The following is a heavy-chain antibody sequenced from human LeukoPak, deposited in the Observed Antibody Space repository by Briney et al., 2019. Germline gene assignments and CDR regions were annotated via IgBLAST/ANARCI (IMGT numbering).Heavy chain of an antibody. V-gene: IGHV4-61*02. CDR3: ARDRGIVVGFDY. Sequence: SETLSLTCTVSGGSLSSGSYYWSWIRQPAGKGLEWIGRIYTSGSTNYNPSLKSRVTISVDTSKNQLSLKLSSVTAADTAVYYCARDRGIVVGFDYWGQGTLVTVSS. D-gene: IGHD3-22*01. CDR2: IYTSGST. CDR1: GGSLSSGSYY. J-gene: IGHJ4*02.